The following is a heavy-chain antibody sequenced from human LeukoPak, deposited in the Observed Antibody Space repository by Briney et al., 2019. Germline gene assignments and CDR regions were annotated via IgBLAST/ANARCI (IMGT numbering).Heavy chain of an antibody. Sequence: MSSETLSLTCTVSGGSISSYYWSWIRQPPGKGLEWIGYIYSSGSTNYNPSLKSRVTISVDTSKNQFSLKLSSVTAADTAVYYCARGSYCSGGSCYSYYYYYYGMDVWGQGTTVTVSS. D-gene: IGHD2-15*01. CDR3: ARGSYCSGGSCYSYYYYYYGMDV. CDR2: IYSSGST. J-gene: IGHJ6*02. V-gene: IGHV4-59*08. CDR1: GGSISSYY.